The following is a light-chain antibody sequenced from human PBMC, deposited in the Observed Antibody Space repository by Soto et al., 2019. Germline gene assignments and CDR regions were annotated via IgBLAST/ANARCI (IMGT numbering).Light chain of an antibody. CDR2: ATS. J-gene: IGKJ5*01. CDR1: QSISTW. V-gene: IGKV1D-16*01. CDR3: QQYNTYPIT. Sequence: IQLTQSPSSLSASVGDRVTTTCRASQSISTWLAWYQQKPGKAPKSLIYATSNLQSGVPSRFSGSGFGTEFTLTISSLQPEDFATYYCQQYNTYPITFGQGTRLEIK.